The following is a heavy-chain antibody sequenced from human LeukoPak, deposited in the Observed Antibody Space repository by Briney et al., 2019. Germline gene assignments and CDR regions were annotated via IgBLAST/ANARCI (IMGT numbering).Heavy chain of an antibody. CDR2: ISAYNGNT. CDR3: ARDRIQLYDNWFDP. J-gene: IGHJ5*02. D-gene: IGHD5-18*01. V-gene: IGHV1-18*01. Sequence: ASVKVSCKASGYTFTSYGISWVPHGPGQGLEWMGWISAYNGNTNYAQKFQGRVTMTTDTSTSTAYMELRSLRSDDTAVYYCARDRIQLYDNWFDPWGQGTLVTVSS. CDR1: GYTFTSYG.